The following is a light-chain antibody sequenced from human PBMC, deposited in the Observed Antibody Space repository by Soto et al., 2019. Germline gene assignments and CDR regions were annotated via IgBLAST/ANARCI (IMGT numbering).Light chain of an antibody. Sequence: QSKTADFVSRGYKVSLSFRANQTIRNTLAWYQQKPGQASRLLIYAASNRATGVSARFSGSGSGTEFTLTIIRLQSDDFTTYYSPFSTNWLAPFGGGTKVDIK. V-gene: IGKV3-15*01. CDR1: QTIRNT. CDR2: AAS. CDR3: PFSTNWLAP. J-gene: IGKJ4*01.